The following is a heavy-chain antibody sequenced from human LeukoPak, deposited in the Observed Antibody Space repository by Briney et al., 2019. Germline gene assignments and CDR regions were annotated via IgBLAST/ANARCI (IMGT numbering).Heavy chain of an antibody. CDR1: GFTFSSYS. J-gene: IGHJ4*02. V-gene: IGHV3-21*01. Sequence: GGSLRLSCAASGFTFSSYSMNWVRQAPGQGLEWVSSISSSSSYIYYADSVKGRFTISRDNAKNSLYLQMNSLRAEDTAVYYCARGPTYSGYGPLPFDYWGQGTLVTVSS. CDR2: ISSSSSYI. CDR3: ARGPTYSGYGPLPFDY. D-gene: IGHD5-12*01.